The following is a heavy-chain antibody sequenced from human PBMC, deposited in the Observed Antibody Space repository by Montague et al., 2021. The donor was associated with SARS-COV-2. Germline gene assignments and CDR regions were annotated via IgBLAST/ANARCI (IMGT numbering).Heavy chain of an antibody. Sequence: SETLSLTCTVSSGSISTYHWSWIRQPPGKGLEWMGYVYYSGSTNYNPSLKSRVTISVDTSKNQFSLKLRSVTAADTAVYYCASGADDYYYAMDVWGQGTTVTVSS. V-gene: IGHV4-59*01. CDR2: VYYSGST. J-gene: IGHJ6*02. CDR3: ASGADDYYYAMDV. CDR1: SGSISTYH. D-gene: IGHD3-10*01.